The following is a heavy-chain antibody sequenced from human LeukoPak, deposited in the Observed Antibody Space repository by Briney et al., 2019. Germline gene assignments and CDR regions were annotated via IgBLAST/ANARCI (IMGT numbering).Heavy chain of an antibody. Sequence: GGSLRLSCAACGFTFSSYAMHWVGQAPGKGLEGVAVISYDGSNKYYADSAKGPFTISRDNSKNTLYLQMNSLRAEGTAVYYCARVSDRIAVAGDYWGQGTLVTVSS. CDR2: ISYDGSNK. CDR3: ARVSDRIAVAGDY. D-gene: IGHD6-19*01. J-gene: IGHJ4*02. V-gene: IGHV3-30-3*01. CDR1: GFTFSSYA.